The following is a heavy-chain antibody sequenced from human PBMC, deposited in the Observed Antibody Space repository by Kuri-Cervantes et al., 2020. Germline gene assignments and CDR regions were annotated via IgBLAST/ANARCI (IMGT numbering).Heavy chain of an antibody. D-gene: IGHD6-19*01. CDR1: GFTFSSYA. CDR2: ISGSGGST. Sequence: GGSLRLSCAASGFTFSSYAMSWVRQAPGKGLEWVSAISGSGGSTYYADSVKGRFTISRDNSKNTLYLQMNSLRAEDTAVYYCANRGGNSSGWYHDAFDIWGQGTMVTVSS. CDR3: ANRGGNSSGWYHDAFDI. J-gene: IGHJ3*02. V-gene: IGHV3-23*01.